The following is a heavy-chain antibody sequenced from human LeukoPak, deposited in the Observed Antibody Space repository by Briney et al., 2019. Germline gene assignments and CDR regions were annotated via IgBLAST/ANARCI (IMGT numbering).Heavy chain of an antibody. Sequence: GGSLRLSCAASGFTFSSYEMNWVRQAPGKGLEWLSYISSFSSTIYYADSVMGRFTISRDNAKNSLYLQMNSLRAEDTAVYYCARDRSGWYYFDYWGQGTPVTVSS. CDR2: ISSFSSTI. CDR3: ARDRSGWYYFDY. J-gene: IGHJ4*02. V-gene: IGHV3-48*03. CDR1: GFTFSSYE. D-gene: IGHD6-19*01.